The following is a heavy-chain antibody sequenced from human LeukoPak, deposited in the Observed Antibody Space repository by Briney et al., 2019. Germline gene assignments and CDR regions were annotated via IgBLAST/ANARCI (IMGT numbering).Heavy chain of an antibody. J-gene: IGHJ4*02. V-gene: IGHV4-39*01. D-gene: IGHD3-22*01. CDR3: ARLSQYYYDSSGYY. Sequence: SETLSLTCTVSGGSISSSSYYWGWIRQPPGKGLEWIGSIYYSGSTYYNPSPKRRVNISVDTYKNQFSLKLSSVTAADTAVYYCARLSQYYYDSSGYYWGQGTLVTVSS. CDR2: IYYSGST. CDR1: GGSISSSSYY.